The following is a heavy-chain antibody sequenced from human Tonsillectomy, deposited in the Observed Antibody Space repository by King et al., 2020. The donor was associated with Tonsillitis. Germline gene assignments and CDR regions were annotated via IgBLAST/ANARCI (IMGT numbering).Heavy chain of an antibody. V-gene: IGHV5-51*01. J-gene: IGHJ3*01. Sequence: QLVQSGAEVKKPGQSLKISCQGSGYSFSTYWIGWVRQLPGKGLEWMGIIYPGDSDTRYSPSFQGQVTFSADKSINTAYLQWGSLKASDTAMYFCARRRLSSQRALHAFDFWGQGTIVTVSS. D-gene: IGHD6-25*01. CDR2: IYPGDSDT. CDR3: ARRRLSSQRALHAFDF. CDR1: GYSFSTYW.